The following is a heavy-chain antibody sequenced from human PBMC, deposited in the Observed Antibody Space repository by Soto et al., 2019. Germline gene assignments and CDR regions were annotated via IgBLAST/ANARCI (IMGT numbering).Heavy chain of an antibody. CDR1: GYTFTSYG. D-gene: IGHD3-3*01. CDR3: ARDPVDDFWSGPSDY. Sequence: ASVKVSCKASGYTFTSYGISWVRQAPGQGLEWMGWISAYNGNTNYAQKLQGRVTMTTDTSTSTAYMELRSLRSDDTAVYYCARDPVDDFWSGPSDYWGQGTLVTVSS. V-gene: IGHV1-18*01. J-gene: IGHJ4*02. CDR2: ISAYNGNT.